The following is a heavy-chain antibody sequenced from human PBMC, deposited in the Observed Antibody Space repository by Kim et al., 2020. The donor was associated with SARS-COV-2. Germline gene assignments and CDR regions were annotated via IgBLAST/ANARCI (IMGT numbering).Heavy chain of an antibody. D-gene: IGHD3-16*01. CDR1: GGSISSYY. CDR3: ATSGGAGWFDP. V-gene: IGHV4-59*13. CDR2: IYYSGST. J-gene: IGHJ5*02. Sequence: SETLSLTCTVSGGSISSYYWSWIRQPPGKGLEWIGYIYYSGSTNYNPSLKSRVTISVDTSKNQFSLKLSSVTAADTAAYYCATSGGAGWFDPWGQGTLVT.